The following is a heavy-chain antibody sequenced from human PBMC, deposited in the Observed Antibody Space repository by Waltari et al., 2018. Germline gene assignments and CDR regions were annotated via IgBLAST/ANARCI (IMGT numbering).Heavy chain of an antibody. CDR3: ATSKVRGVKGGGFDP. CDR2: FDPEDGET. CDR1: GYTLTELS. D-gene: IGHD3-10*01. J-gene: IGHJ5*02. V-gene: IGHV1-24*01. Sequence: QVQLVQSGAEVKKPGASVKVSCKVSGYTLTELSMHWVRQAPGKGLEWMGGFDPEDGETIYAQKFQGRVTRTEDTSTDTAYMELSSLRSEDTAVYYCATSKVRGVKGGGFDPWGQGTLVTVSS.